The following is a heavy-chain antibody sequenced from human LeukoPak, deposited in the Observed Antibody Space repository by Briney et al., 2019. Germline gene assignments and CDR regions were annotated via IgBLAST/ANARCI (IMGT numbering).Heavy chain of an antibody. Sequence: GGSLRLSCAASGSTFSSYAMSWVRQAPGKGLECVSSIGGSGGSTYCADSVKGRFTISRDNSKNTLYLQMNSLRAEDTAVYYCASRDKGYYYGMDVWGQGTTVTVSS. J-gene: IGHJ6*02. CDR3: ASRDKGYYYGMDV. CDR1: GSTFSSYA. D-gene: IGHD5-24*01. CDR2: IGGSGGST. V-gene: IGHV3-23*01.